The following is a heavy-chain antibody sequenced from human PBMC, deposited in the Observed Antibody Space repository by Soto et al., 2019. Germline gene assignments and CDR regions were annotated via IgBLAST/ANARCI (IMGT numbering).Heavy chain of an antibody. CDR1: GFTFSNYN. D-gene: IGHD3-22*01. CDR3: ARDFGYDDV. CDR2: IGGARSTAI. J-gene: IGHJ6*02. Sequence: LRLSCAASGFTFSNYNMNWVRQAPGKGLEWVSHIGGARSTAIYYADSVKGRFTISRDNAENSLFLQMNSLRDEDTAVYYCARDFGYDDVWGQGTTVTVSS. V-gene: IGHV3-48*02.